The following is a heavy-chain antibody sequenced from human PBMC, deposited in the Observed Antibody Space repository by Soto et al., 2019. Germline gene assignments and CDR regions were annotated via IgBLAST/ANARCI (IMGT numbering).Heavy chain of an antibody. J-gene: IGHJ4*02. V-gene: IGHV3-30*03. CDR1: GFTFSSYG. Sequence: GGSLRLSCAASGFTFSSYGMHWVRQAPGKGLEWVAVISYDGSNKYYADSVKGRFTISRDNSKNTLYLQMNSLRAEDTAVYYCAPYCSGGSCYLFDYWGQGTVVTVSS. D-gene: IGHD2-15*01. CDR2: ISYDGSNK. CDR3: APYCSGGSCYLFDY.